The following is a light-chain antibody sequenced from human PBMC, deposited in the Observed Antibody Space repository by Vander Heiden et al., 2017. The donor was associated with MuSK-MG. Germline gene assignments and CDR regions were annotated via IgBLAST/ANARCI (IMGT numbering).Light chain of an antibody. CDR3: QQSDSTPIT. CDR2: AAS. CDR1: QSISSY. Sequence: DIRMTQSRSSLSASVGDRVTITCRASQSISSYLNWYQQKPGKAPKLLIYAASSLQSGVPSRFSGRGSGTHFTLTIMRPQPEDFATYYSQQSDSTPITFSQRTQMEIK. J-gene: IGKJ5*01. V-gene: IGKV1-39*01.